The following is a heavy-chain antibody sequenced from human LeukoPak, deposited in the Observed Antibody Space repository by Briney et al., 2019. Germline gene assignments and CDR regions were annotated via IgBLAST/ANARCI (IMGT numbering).Heavy chain of an antibody. D-gene: IGHD3-22*01. CDR2: INYSGST. V-gene: IGHV4-39*07. J-gene: IGHJ4*02. CDR1: GASISSSSYY. CDR3: VRSETYYYESRSYNEPVFDY. Sequence: SETLSLTCTVSGASISSSSYYWGWIRQPPGKGLEWIGSINYSGSTYYNPSLKSRVTISADTSKNQFSLKLTSVTAADTAVYYCVRSETYYYESRSYNEPVFDYWGQGTLVTVSS.